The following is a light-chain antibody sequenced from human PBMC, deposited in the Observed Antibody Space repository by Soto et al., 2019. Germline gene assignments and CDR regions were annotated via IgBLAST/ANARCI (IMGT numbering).Light chain of an antibody. CDR2: GAF. V-gene: IGKV3-15*01. J-gene: IGKJ4*01. Sequence: EIVMTQSPATLSVSPGETATLSCRASQSVSYNLAWYPKKPGQGPRLLNYGAFTRATGIPARFSGSGSGTEFTLTISSLQSEDFAVYYCQQYKNWPPLTFGGGTKVEIK. CDR3: QQYKNWPPLT. CDR1: QSVSYN.